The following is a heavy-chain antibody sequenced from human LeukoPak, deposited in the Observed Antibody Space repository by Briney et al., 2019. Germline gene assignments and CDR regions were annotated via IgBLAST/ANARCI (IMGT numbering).Heavy chain of an antibody. D-gene: IGHD2-2*03. Sequence: GSLRLSCAASGFTLSSYWMHWVRQAPGKGLVWVSRVNTDGRTTNYADSVRGRFTISRDNAENTLYLQMNSLRVEDTAVYYCSMDLSGAHDYWGQGSVVTVSS. V-gene: IGHV3-74*01. CDR3: SMDLSGAHDY. CDR2: VNTDGRTT. J-gene: IGHJ4*02. CDR1: GFTLSSYW.